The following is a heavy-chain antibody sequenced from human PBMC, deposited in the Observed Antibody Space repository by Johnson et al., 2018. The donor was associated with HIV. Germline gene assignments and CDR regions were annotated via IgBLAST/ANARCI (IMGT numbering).Heavy chain of an antibody. CDR1: GFTVSSNY. Sequence: VQLVESGGGLIKPGGSLRLSCAVSGFTVSSNYMSWVRQGPGKGLEWVSVIYSGGTTNYADSVKGRFTISRDNSKNTLYLQMNNLRAEDTAVYYCARDPSRSPGAFDIWGQGTMVTVSS. CDR3: ARDPSRSPGAFDI. J-gene: IGHJ3*02. V-gene: IGHV3-53*01. CDR2: IYSGGTT.